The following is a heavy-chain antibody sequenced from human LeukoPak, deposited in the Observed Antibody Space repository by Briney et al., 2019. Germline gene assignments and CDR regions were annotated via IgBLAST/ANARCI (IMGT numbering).Heavy chain of an antibody. J-gene: IGHJ3*02. CDR2: ISSSSSYI. D-gene: IGHD6-19*01. CDR1: GFTFSSYS. CDR3: ARENNGYSSGWYKGYGAFDI. Sequence: GGSLRLSCAASGFTFSSYSMNWVRQAPGKGLEWVSSISSSSSYIYYADSVKGRFTISRDNAKNSLYLQMNSVRAEDTAVYYCARENNGYSSGWYKGYGAFDIWGQGTMVTVSS. V-gene: IGHV3-21*01.